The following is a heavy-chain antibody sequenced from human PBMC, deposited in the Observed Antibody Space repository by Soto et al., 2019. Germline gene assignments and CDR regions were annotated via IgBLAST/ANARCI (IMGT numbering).Heavy chain of an antibody. V-gene: IGHV3-74*01. Sequence: GGSLRLSCAASGFTFSSYWMHWVRQAPGKGLVWVSRINSDGSSTSYADSVKGRFTIARDNAKNTLYLQMNSLRAEDTAVYYCAREPYSDILTGYYYYYYYMDVWGKGTTVTVSS. CDR1: GFTFSSYW. J-gene: IGHJ6*03. CDR2: INSDGSST. D-gene: IGHD3-9*01. CDR3: AREPYSDILTGYYYYYYYMDV.